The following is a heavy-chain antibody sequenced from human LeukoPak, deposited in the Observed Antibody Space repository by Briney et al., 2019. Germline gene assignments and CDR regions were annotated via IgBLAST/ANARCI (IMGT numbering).Heavy chain of an antibody. CDR1: GFTFSSYE. CDR3: AGGIEDWFDP. V-gene: IGHV3-48*03. J-gene: IGHJ5*02. D-gene: IGHD6-13*01. CDR2: SSSSGSTI. Sequence: GGSLRLSCAASGFTFSSYEMNWVRQAPGTGQEWVSYSSSSGSTIYYADSVKGRFTISRDNAKNSLNLQMNSLRAEDTAVYYCAGGIEDWFDPWGQGTLVTVSS.